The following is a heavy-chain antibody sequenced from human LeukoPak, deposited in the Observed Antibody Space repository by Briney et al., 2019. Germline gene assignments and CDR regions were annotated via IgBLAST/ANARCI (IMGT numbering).Heavy chain of an antibody. CDR1: GGSISSGGYS. D-gene: IGHD2-15*01. CDR3: ASSGGNLSDY. CDR2: IYHSGST. J-gene: IGHJ4*02. Sequence: SQTLSLTCTVSGGSISSGGYSWSWIRQPPGKGLEWIGYIYHSGSTYYNPSLKSRVTISVDTSKNQFSLKLSSVTAADTAVYYCASSGGNLSDYWGQGTLVTVSS. V-gene: IGHV4-30-2*01.